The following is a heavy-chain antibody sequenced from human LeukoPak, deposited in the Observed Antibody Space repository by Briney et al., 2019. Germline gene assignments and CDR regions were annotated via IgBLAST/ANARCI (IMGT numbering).Heavy chain of an antibody. V-gene: IGHV1-69*06. J-gene: IGHJ5*02. D-gene: IGHD6-19*01. CDR2: IIPIFGTA. CDR3: ARAGYSSGWYGNWFDP. CDR1: GGTFSSYA. Sequence: SVKVSCKASGGTFSSYAISWVRQAPGQGLEWMGGIIPIFGTANYAQKFQGRVTITADKSTSTAYMELSSLRSEDTAVYYCARAGYSSGWYGNWFDPWGQGTLVTVSS.